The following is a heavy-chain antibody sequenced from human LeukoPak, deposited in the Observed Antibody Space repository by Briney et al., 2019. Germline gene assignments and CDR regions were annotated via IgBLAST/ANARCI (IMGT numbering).Heavy chain of an antibody. CDR2: VSGSGGRT. Sequence: GGSLRLSCAASGFTFSSYAMSWVRQAPGKGLEWVSAVSGSGGRTYYADSVKGRFTISRDNSKNTLYLQMNSLRADDTAVYYCASSSSWYNYFGYWGQGTLVTVSS. V-gene: IGHV3-23*01. J-gene: IGHJ4*02. D-gene: IGHD6-13*01. CDR3: ASSSSWYNYFGY. CDR1: GFTFSSYA.